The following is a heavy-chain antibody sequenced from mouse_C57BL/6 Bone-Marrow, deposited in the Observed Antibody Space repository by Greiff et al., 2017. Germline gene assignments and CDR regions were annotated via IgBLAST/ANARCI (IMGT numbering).Heavy chain of an antibody. Sequence: EVQVVESGGGLVKPGGSLKLSCAASGFTFSDYGMHWVRQAPEKGLEWVAYISSGSSTIYYADTVKGRFTISRDNAKNTLFLQMTSLRSEDTAMYYCAYYCSSDGCWCFDVWGTGTTVTVSS. D-gene: IGHD1-1*01. CDR2: ISSGSSTI. CDR3: AYYCSSDGCWCFDV. J-gene: IGHJ1*03. V-gene: IGHV5-17*01. CDR1: GFTFSDYG.